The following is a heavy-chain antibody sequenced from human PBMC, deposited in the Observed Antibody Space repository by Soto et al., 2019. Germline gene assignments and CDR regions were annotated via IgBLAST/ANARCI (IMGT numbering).Heavy chain of an antibody. D-gene: IGHD2-15*01. V-gene: IGHV2-5*01. J-gene: IGHJ4*02. CDR3: AYRRGGSSSGGNFDY. CDR2: IFWNDAK. CDR1: GFSFSTTGAG. Sequence: QIALKESGPTLVKPSQTLTLTCTFSGFSFSTTGAGVGRIRQPPGKALEWLALIFWNDAKRYSPSLRSRLTIIKDTSKNQVVLTMTNVDPVDTATYYCAYRRGGSSSGGNFDYWGQGTPVTVYS.